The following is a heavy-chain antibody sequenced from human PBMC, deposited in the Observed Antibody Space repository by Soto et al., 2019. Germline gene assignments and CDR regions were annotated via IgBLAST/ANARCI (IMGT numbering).Heavy chain of an antibody. CDR2: IYYSGST. CDR1: GGSISSGGYY. J-gene: IGHJ6*02. Sequence: QVQLQESGPGLVKPSQTLSLTCTVSGGSISSGGYYWSWIRQHPGKGLEWIGYIYYSGSTYYNPSLKSRVTISLDTSKNQFSLKLSSVTAADTAVYYCARSRIVLMVYAISHYYGMDVWGQGTTVTVSS. D-gene: IGHD2-8*01. CDR3: ARSRIVLMVYAISHYYGMDV. V-gene: IGHV4-31*03.